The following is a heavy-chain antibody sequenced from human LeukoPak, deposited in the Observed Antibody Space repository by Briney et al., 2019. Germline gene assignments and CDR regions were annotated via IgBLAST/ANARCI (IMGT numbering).Heavy chain of an antibody. CDR2: ISYGNT. CDR3: ARDKAHSYGRYFDP. V-gene: IGHV4-59*01. Sequence: SETLSLTCTVSGGSISTYYWNWIRQTPWKGLEWIGHISYGNTDYNPSLKSRVTISVDTSKNQFSLKLTSVTAADTAVYYCARDKAHSYGRYFDPWGQGALVTVSS. J-gene: IGHJ5*02. CDR1: GGSISTYY. D-gene: IGHD5-18*01.